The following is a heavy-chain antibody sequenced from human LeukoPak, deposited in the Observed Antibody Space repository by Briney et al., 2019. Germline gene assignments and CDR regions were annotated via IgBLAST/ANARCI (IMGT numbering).Heavy chain of an antibody. CDR3: ATFPINSSGWYGGEENFDY. V-gene: IGHV3-30-3*01. CDR1: GFTFSSYA. CDR2: ISYDGNNK. D-gene: IGHD6-19*01. Sequence: PGRSLRLSCAASGFTFSSYAMRWVRQAPGKGLEWVAVISYDGNNKFYADSVEGRFTISRDNSKNTLYLQMNSLRAEDTAVYYCATFPINSSGWYGGEENFDYWGQGTLVTVSS. J-gene: IGHJ4*02.